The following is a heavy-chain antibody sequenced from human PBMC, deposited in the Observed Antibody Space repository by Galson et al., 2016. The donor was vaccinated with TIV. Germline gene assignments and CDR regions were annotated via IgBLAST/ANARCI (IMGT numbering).Heavy chain of an antibody. CDR1: GFTFSNYW. CDR3: ARQYYFYSYGMDV. CDR2: IKQTGSEK. V-gene: IGHV3-7*01. J-gene: IGHJ6*02. Sequence: SLRLSCAASGFTFSNYWTSWVRQAPGKGLEWVANIKQTGSEKYYVDSVKGRFTISRDNAKNSLYLQMNSLGAEDTAVYYCARQYYFYSYGMDVWGQGTAVTVSS.